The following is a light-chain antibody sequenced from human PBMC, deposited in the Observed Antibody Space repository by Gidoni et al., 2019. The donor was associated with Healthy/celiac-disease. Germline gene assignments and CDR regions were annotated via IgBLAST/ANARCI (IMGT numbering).Light chain of an antibody. CDR3: QQYGSSRGYT. CDR2: GAS. V-gene: IGKV3-20*01. CDR1: QSVSSSY. Sequence: IVLTQSPGTLSSSPGERATLTCMASQSVSSSYLAWYQQKPGQAPRLLIYGASSRATGIPDRFSGSGSGTDFTLTISRLEPEDFAVYYCQQYGSSRGYTFGQXTKLEIK. J-gene: IGKJ2*01.